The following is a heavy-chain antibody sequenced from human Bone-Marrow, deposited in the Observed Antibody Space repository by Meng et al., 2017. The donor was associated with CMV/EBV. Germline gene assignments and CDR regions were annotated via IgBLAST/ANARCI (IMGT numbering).Heavy chain of an antibody. CDR1: GFTFSSYS. V-gene: IGHV4-59*12. CDR2: IYYSGNT. D-gene: IGHD2-21*01. J-gene: IGHJ4*02. CDR3: ARDPIDVPGLYFDS. Sequence: GSLRLSCAASGFTFSSYSMNWVRQPPGKGLQWIGNIYYSGNTYYNPSLKSRVTILVDTSTNQFSLRLGSVTAADTAVYYCARDPIDVPGLYFDSWGQGTLVTVSS.